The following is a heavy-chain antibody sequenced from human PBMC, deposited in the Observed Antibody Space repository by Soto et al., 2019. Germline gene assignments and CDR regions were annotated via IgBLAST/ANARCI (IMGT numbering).Heavy chain of an antibody. D-gene: IGHD2-21*01. CDR2: IAHDGSNA. Sequence: QVQLVESGGGVVQPGGSLRLSCAASGFTFRNHAMHWVRQAPGKGLECLAVIAHDGSNAFYRDSVKGRFTVSRDNSKKTLYLFMNSLRSEDTGVYYCARGDREDILVVGGARPGEYGTDIWGQGTTVIVSS. J-gene: IGHJ6*02. CDR3: ARGDREDILVVGGARPGEYGTDI. CDR1: GFTFRNHA. V-gene: IGHV3-30-3*01.